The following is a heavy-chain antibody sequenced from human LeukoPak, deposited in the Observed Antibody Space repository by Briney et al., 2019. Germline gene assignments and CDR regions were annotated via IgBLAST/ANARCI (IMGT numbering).Heavy chain of an antibody. CDR1: GGTFISYA. V-gene: IGHV1-69*13. CDR2: IIPIFGTA. Sequence: SAKVSCKASGGTFISYAISWVRQAPGQGLEWMGGIIPIFGTANYAQKFQGRVTITADESTSTAYMELSSLRSEDTAVYYCARDVGYSGSYYAWFDPWGQGTLVTVSS. CDR3: ARDVGYSGSYYAWFDP. J-gene: IGHJ5*02. D-gene: IGHD1-26*01.